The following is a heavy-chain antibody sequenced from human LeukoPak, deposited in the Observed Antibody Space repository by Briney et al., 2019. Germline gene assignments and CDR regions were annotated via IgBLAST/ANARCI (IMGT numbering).Heavy chain of an antibody. CDR2: ISGSGDST. V-gene: IGHV3-23*01. CDR3: AKNRGVLRNFDRYDY. CDR1: GFAFRSYG. J-gene: IGHJ4*02. D-gene: IGHD3-9*01. Sequence: GGSLRLSCAVSGFAFRSYGMSWVRQAPGKGLEWVSAISGSGDSTYYADSVKGRFTISRDNSKNTLYLQVNSLRAEDTAIYYCAKNRGVLRNFDRYDYWGQGTLVTVSS.